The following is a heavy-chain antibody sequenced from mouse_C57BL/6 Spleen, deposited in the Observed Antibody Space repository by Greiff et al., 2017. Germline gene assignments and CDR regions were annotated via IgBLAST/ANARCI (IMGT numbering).Heavy chain of an antibody. V-gene: IGHV5-6*02. Sequence: EVKLVESGGDLVKPGGSLKLSCAASGFTFSSYGMSWVRQTPDKRLEWVATISSGGSYTYYPASVKGRFTISRNNANTTLYLQMSSLKSEDTAMYYCARRFTTDDAMGYWGQGTSVTVSS. J-gene: IGHJ4*01. D-gene: IGHD1-1*01. CDR1: GFTFSSYG. CDR2: ISSGGSYT. CDR3: ARRFTTDDAMGY.